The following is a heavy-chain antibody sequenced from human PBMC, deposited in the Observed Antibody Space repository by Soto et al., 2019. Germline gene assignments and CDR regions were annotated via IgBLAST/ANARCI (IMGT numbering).Heavy chain of an antibody. Sequence: PSETLSLTCAVYGGSFSGYYWSWIRQPPGKGLEWIGEINHSGSTNYNPSLKSRVTISVDTSKNQFSLKLSSVTAADTAVYYCANQKTYSSSYAYWGQGTLVTVSS. D-gene: IGHD6-13*01. CDR2: INHSGST. J-gene: IGHJ4*02. CDR3: ANQKTYSSSYAY. V-gene: IGHV4-34*01. CDR1: GGSFSGYY.